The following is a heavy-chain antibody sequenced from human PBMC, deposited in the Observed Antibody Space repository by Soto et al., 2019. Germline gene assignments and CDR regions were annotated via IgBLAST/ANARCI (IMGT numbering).Heavy chain of an antibody. Sequence: XSVKVSCKASGYPFTSYAMHWGRQAPGQRLEWMGWINAGNGNTKYSQKFQGRVTITRDTSASTAYMELSSLRSEDTAVYYCARVGGCSGGSCYFGWFDPWGQGTLVTVSS. D-gene: IGHD2-15*01. CDR2: INAGNGNT. J-gene: IGHJ5*02. CDR1: GYPFTSYA. CDR3: ARVGGCSGGSCYFGWFDP. V-gene: IGHV1-3*01.